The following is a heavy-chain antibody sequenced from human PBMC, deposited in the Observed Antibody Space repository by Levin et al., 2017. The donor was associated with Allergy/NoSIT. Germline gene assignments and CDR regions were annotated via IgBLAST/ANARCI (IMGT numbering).Heavy chain of an antibody. V-gene: IGHV6-1*01. CDR2: AYYKSEWNT. Sequence: SQTLSLTCAVSGDRVSTSSATWNWIRQSPSRGLEWLGRAYYKSEWNTDYAMSVKSRITITLDTSKNQFSLHLDSVSPDDTGVYYCARERGEDSTTWYETFDYWGQGTQVIVSS. CDR3: ARERGEDSTTWYETFDY. D-gene: IGHD3-16*01. J-gene: IGHJ4*02. CDR1: GDRVSTSSAT.